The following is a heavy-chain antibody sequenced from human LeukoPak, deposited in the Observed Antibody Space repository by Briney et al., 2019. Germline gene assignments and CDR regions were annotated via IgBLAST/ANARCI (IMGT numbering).Heavy chain of an antibody. CDR2: MNPNSGNT. CDR3: ARSGFATNSHFDN. Sequence: ASVKVSCKASGYTFTNYDINWVRQVPGQGPGWMGWMNPNSGNTGYAQRFQGRVAMTRDTSITTAYMELSSLRSEDTAVYFCARSGFATNSHFDNWGQGTLVTVSS. V-gene: IGHV1-8*01. CDR1: GYTFTNYD. D-gene: IGHD1-26*01. J-gene: IGHJ4*02.